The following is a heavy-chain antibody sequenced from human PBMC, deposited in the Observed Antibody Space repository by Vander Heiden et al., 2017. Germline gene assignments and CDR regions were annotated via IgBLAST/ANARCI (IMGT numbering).Heavy chain of an antibody. Sequence: QLQLVEAWGGLVKPGGSLRLSCAASGFTFSDAYMSWIRQAPGKGLEWVSSVSRSGSTRYYADSVKGRFTISRDNGKNSLYLQMKSLRAEDTTLYYGARERSAFDIWGQGTMVTVSS. V-gene: IGHV3-11*01. D-gene: IGHD4-17*01. CDR1: GFTFSDAY. CDR2: VSRSGSTR. CDR3: ARERSAFDI. J-gene: IGHJ3*02.